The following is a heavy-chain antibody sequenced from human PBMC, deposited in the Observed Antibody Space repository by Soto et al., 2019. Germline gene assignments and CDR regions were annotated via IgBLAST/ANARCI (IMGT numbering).Heavy chain of an antibody. Sequence: QVQLQESGPGLVKPSGTLSLTCAVSGGSISSSNWWSWVRQPPGKGLEWIGEIYHSGSTNYNPSLKSRLTMSVDKSKNPFSLKLSSVTAADTAVYYCASACGGDCYYGMDVWGQGTTVTVSS. CDR2: IYHSGST. D-gene: IGHD2-21*01. J-gene: IGHJ6*02. CDR3: ASACGGDCYYGMDV. CDR1: GGSISSSNW. V-gene: IGHV4-4*02.